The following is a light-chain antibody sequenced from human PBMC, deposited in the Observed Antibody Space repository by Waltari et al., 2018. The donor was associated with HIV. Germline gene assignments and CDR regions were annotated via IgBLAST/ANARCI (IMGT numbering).Light chain of an antibody. CDR3: VSYAGVRDRWV. CDR2: EVT. CDR1: SSDVGGYNH. J-gene: IGLJ3*02. Sequence: SALTQPPSASGSPGQSVTIPCTGTSSDVGGYNHVSCYQQHPGKAPLRLVYEVTRRPPGVPNRFSGSKSGNTASLTVAGLQAEDEADYYCVSYAGVRDRWVFGGGTKLTVL. V-gene: IGLV2-8*01.